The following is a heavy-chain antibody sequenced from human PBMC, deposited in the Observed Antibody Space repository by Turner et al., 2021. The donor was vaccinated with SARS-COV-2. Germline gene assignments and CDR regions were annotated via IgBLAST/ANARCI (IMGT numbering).Heavy chain of an antibody. Sequence: QVQLQESGPGLVKPSETLSLTCTVSGGSVSSGSYYWSWIRQPPGKGLEWIGYIYYSGSTNYNPSLKSRVTISVDTSQNQFSLKLSSVTAADTAVYYCARVFYCSGGNCSINNWFDPWGQGTLVTVSS. CDR1: GGSVSSGSYY. J-gene: IGHJ5*02. CDR2: IYYSGST. CDR3: ARVFYCSGGNCSINNWFDP. D-gene: IGHD2-15*01. V-gene: IGHV4-61*01.